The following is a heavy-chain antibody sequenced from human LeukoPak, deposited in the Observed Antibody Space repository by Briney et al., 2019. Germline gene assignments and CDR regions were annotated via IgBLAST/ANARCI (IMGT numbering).Heavy chain of an antibody. V-gene: IGHV4-30-2*01. CDR2: IYHSGST. CDR3: ARHLGIAAAGIPDY. Sequence: SQTLSLTCTVSGGSISSGDYYWSWIRQPPGKGLEWIGYIYHSGSTYYNPSLKSRVTISVDRSKNQFSLKLSSVTAADTAVYYCARHLGIAAAGIPDYWGQGTLVTVSS. CDR1: GGSISSGDYY. D-gene: IGHD6-13*01. J-gene: IGHJ4*02.